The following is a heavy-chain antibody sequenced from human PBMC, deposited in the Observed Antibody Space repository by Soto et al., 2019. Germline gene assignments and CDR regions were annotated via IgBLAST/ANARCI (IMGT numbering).Heavy chain of an antibody. CDR3: ARDRQQQLVLDY. V-gene: IGHV3-30-3*01. D-gene: IGHD6-13*01. CDR2: ISYDGSNK. Sequence: RLSCAASGFTFSSYAMHWVRQAPGKGLEWVAVISYDGSNKYYADSVKGRFTISRDNSKNTLYLQMNSLRAEDTAVYYCARDRQQQLVLDYWGQGTLVTVSS. CDR1: GFTFSSYA. J-gene: IGHJ4*02.